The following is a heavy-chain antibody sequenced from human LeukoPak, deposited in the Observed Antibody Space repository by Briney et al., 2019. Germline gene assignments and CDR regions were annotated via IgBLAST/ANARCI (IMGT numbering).Heavy chain of an antibody. CDR1: GFSFSSHW. CDR3: ATYCGGDCYSPHDAFDI. Sequence: PGGSLRLSCAASGFSFSSHWMSWIRQAPGKGLEWVANMNQDGSEKYFEGSVKGRFTISRDNAKNSLNLQMNSLRTEDTAVYYCATYCGGDCYSPHDAFDIWGQGTMVTVSS. D-gene: IGHD2-21*02. J-gene: IGHJ3*02. V-gene: IGHV3-7*01. CDR2: MNQDGSEK.